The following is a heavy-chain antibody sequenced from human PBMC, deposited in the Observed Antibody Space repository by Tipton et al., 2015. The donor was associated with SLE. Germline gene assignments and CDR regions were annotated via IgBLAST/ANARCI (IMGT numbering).Heavy chain of an antibody. CDR3: ACNMDTYARYFDY. Sequence: SLRLSCAASGFTFSSYGMHWVRQAPGKGLEWVAVISYDGSNKYYADSVKGRFTISRDNSKNTLYLQMNSLRAEDTAVYYCACNMDTYARYFDYWGQGTLVTVSS. J-gene: IGHJ4*02. D-gene: IGHD5-18*01. CDR1: GFTFSSYG. CDR2: ISYDGSNK. V-gene: IGHV3-30*03.